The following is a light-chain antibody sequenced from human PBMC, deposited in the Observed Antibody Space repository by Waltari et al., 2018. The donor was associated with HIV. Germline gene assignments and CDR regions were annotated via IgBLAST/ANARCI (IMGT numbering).Light chain of an antibody. CDR2: EVN. J-gene: IGLJ3*02. V-gene: IGLV2-8*01. CDR1: SNDIGPYNY. Sequence: QSALTQPPAASGSPVQSVTISCTGTSNDIGPYNYVSWYQQHPDRVPRLIIYEVNKRPAGVPDRFSGSKSGNTASLTVSGLQAEDEADYYCTSYAGSNNLVVFGGGTKLTVL. CDR3: TSYAGSNNLVV.